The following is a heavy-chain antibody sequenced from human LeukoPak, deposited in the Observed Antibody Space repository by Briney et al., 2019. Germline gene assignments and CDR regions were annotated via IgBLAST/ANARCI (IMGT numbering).Heavy chain of an antibody. CDR3: ARGGWLQLRGYFDY. J-gene: IGHJ4*02. CDR2: INHSGST. CDR1: GGSFSSYY. D-gene: IGHD5-24*01. V-gene: IGHV4-34*01. Sequence: SETLSLTCAVSGGSFSSYYWSWIRQPPGKGLEWIAVINHSGSTDYNPSPMSGVTISLDTTTNNIPYQLSSVTAADTAVYYCARGGWLQLRGYFDYWGQGTLVTVSS.